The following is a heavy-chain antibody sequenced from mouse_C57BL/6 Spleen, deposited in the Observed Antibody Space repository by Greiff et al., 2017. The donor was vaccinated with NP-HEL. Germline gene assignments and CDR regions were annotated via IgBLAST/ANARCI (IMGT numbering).Heavy chain of an antibody. CDR1: GYTFTDYN. CDR3: ARRSNEGFAY. CDR2: INPNNGGT. D-gene: IGHD2-5*01. V-gene: IGHV1-18*01. Sequence: EVQVVESGPELVKPGASVKIPCKASGYTFTDYNMDWVKQSHGKSLEWIGDINPNNGGTIYNQKFKGKATSTVDKSSSTAYMELRSLTSEDTAVYYCARRSNEGFAYWGQGTLVTVSA. J-gene: IGHJ3*01.